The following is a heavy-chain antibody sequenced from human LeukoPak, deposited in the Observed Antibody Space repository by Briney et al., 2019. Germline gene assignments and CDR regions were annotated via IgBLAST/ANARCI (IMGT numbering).Heavy chain of an antibody. Sequence: GESLKISCKGSGYSFPSYWIRWGRQMPGKGLEWMGIIYPGDSDTRYSPSFQGQVTNSADKSISTAYLQWSSLKASDTAMYYCARGTADLGDYGFDPWGQGTLVTVSS. CDR1: GYSFPSYW. V-gene: IGHV5-51*01. J-gene: IGHJ5*02. CDR2: IYPGDSDT. CDR3: ARGTADLGDYGFDP. D-gene: IGHD4-17*01.